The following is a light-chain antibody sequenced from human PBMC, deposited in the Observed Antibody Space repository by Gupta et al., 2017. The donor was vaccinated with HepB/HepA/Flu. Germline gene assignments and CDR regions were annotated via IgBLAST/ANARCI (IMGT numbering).Light chain of an antibody. Sequence: EIVMTQSPGNLSVSPGETVTLSCTASQSVSANLAWYQQRPGQAPRLLVYGAFTRATGISARFSGSGSGTDFILTISSLQSEDSAIYFCQHYNNWPLTFGGGTKVELK. CDR2: GAF. CDR3: QHYNNWPLT. V-gene: IGKV3-15*01. J-gene: IGKJ4*01. CDR1: QSVSAN.